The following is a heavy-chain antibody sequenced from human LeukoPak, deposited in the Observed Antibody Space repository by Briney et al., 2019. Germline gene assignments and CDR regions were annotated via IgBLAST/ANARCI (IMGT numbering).Heavy chain of an antibody. V-gene: IGHV4-61*02. CDR1: SGSISSGSYY. CDR3: ARGIAVAGTSPYFDY. D-gene: IGHD6-19*01. J-gene: IGHJ4*02. Sequence: SQTLSLTCTVSSGSISSGSYYWSWIRQPAGKGLEWIGRIYTCGNTNYNPSLNSRVTISVDTSKNQCSLKLTSVTAADTAVYYCARGIAVAGTSPYFDYWGQGTLVTVSS. CDR2: IYTCGNT.